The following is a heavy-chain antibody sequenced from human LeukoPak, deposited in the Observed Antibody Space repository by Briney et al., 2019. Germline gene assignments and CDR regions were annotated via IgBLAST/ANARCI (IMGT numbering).Heavy chain of an antibody. CDR2: ISGSGGST. Sequence: GGSLRLSCAASGFTFSSYAMSWVRQAPGKGLEWVSAISGSGGSTYYADSVKGRFTISRDNSKNTLYLQMSSLRAEDTAVYYCARERIVVVPAALDYWGQGTLVTVSS. V-gene: IGHV3-23*01. CDR3: ARERIVVVPAALDY. J-gene: IGHJ4*02. D-gene: IGHD2-2*01. CDR1: GFTFSSYA.